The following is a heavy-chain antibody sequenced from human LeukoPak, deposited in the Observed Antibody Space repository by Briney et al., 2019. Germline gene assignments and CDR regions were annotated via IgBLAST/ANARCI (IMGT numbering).Heavy chain of an antibody. CDR2: IGESGSHI. Sequence: PGGSLRLSCAASGFTFSDYYMSWIRQATGRGLEWISCIGESGSHINYADSVKGRFTISRDNAKNSLYLQMNSLRAEDTGVYYCARETSFSVWGRGTLVTVSS. CDR1: GFTFSDYY. D-gene: IGHD2/OR15-2a*01. V-gene: IGHV3-11*06. J-gene: IGHJ4*02. CDR3: ARETSFSV.